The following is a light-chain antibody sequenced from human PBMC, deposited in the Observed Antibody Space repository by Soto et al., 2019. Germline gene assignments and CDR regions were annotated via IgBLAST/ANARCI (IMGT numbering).Light chain of an antibody. CDR2: AAS. Sequence: IQLTQSPSSLSASVGDRVTITCRASQAISDSLVWYQQNPGQAPKLLIYAASTLHSGVPSRFSGSGSGTDFPLIISSLHPADFATYYCQQFNSYPYTFGPGTKLDIK. V-gene: IGKV1-9*01. CDR3: QQFNSYPYT. CDR1: QAISDS. J-gene: IGKJ2*01.